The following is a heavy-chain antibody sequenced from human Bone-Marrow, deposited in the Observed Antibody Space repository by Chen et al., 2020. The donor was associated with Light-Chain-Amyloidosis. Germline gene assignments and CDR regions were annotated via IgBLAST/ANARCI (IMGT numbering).Heavy chain of an antibody. CDR1: GFTFSSDD. CDR3: ARDMTALGFDL. J-gene: IGHJ4*02. V-gene: IGHV3-33*01. Sequence: VESWGGVVQSGRSLRLSCTASGFTFSSDDMHWVRQAPGKGLEWVAAIWSDGNNINYADSVKGRFIISRDNSKSTLYLQMNSLRAKDTGIYYCARDMTALGFDLWGQGTLVTVSS. D-gene: IGHD2-21*02. CDR2: IWSDGNNI.